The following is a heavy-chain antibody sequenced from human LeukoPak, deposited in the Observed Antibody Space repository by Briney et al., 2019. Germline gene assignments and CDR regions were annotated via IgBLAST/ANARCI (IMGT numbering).Heavy chain of an antibody. CDR3: ASPAGRIDY. Sequence: PGGSLRLSCAASGFTVSSNYMSWVRQAPGKGLEWVSYISSSSSTIYYADSVKGRFTISRDNAKNSLYLQMNSLRAEDTAVYYCASPAGRIDYWGQGTLVTVSS. CDR1: GFTVSSNY. V-gene: IGHV3-48*01. CDR2: ISSSSSTI. D-gene: IGHD6-13*01. J-gene: IGHJ4*02.